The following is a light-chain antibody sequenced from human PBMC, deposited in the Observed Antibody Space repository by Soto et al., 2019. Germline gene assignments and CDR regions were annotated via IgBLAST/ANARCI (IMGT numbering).Light chain of an antibody. J-gene: IGKJ3*01. CDR3: QHYGTSRVT. V-gene: IGKV3-20*01. CDR1: QSVSSNY. CDR2: GAS. Sequence: EIVLTQSPGTQSLSPGERATLSCRASQSVSSNYLAWYQQKPGQAPRLLIYGASSRATGVPDRFSGSGSGTDFTLTISRLEPEDSAVYSCQHYGTSRVTFGPGTKVDIK.